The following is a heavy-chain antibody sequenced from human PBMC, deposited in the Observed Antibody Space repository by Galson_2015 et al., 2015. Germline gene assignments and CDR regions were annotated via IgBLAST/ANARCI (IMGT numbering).Heavy chain of an antibody. J-gene: IGHJ5*02. CDR1: VGSISSSNW. D-gene: IGHD3-10*01. CDR2: IYHSGST. Sequence: SEPLSLTCAVSVGSISSSNWWRWVRQPPGKGLEWIGEIYHSGSTNYNPSLKSRVTISVDKSKNQFSLKLSSVTAADTAVYYCARFDSDETYYYGSGSYYWFDPWGQGTLVTVSS. CDR3: ARFDSDETYYYGSGSYYWFDP. V-gene: IGHV4-4*02.